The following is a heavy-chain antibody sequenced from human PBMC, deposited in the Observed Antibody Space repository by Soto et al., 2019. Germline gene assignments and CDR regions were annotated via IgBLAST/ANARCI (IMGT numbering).Heavy chain of an antibody. CDR1: GVTFSSYA. V-gene: IGHV3-23*01. Sequence: EVQLLESGGGLGQSGGSLRLSCAVSGVTFSSYAMNWVRQAPGKGLEWVSSISRGGYTYHAESVKGRFTISRDNSKNTLYLQMNSLRAEDTAVYYCAKDVGSGSFKGYYYGMGVWGQGNTVTVSS. CDR3: AKDVGSGSFKGYYYGMGV. J-gene: IGHJ6*02. D-gene: IGHD6-19*01. CDR2: ISRGGYT.